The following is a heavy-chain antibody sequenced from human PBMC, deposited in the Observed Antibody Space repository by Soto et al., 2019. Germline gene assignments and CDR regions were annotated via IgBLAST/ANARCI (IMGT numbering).Heavy chain of an antibody. J-gene: IGHJ4*02. Sequence: EVQLVESGGGLVQPGGPLSLSCKASAFTFRNSWMHWVRQAPGQGLMWVSRIDPDGSVTDYADSVKGRFTISRDNSKDTLYLQMNSLRVEDTAVYYCARDPVSSGPHDPYRFDYWGRGTLVTVSS. D-gene: IGHD1-1*01. V-gene: IGHV3-74*01. CDR2: IDPDGSVT. CDR1: AFTFRNSW. CDR3: ARDPVSSGPHDPYRFDY.